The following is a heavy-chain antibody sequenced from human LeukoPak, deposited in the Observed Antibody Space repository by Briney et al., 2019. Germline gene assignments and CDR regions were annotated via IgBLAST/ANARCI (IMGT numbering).Heavy chain of an antibody. CDR1: GSTFSSYG. CDR2: IRYDGSNK. J-gene: IGHJ1*01. D-gene: IGHD3-3*01. CDR3: AKDYDFWSGYPTPFQH. V-gene: IGHV3-30*02. Sequence: PGGSLRLSCAASGSTFSSYGMHCVRQAPGKGLEWVAFIRYDGSNKYYADSVKGRFTISRDNSKNTLYLQMNSLRAEDTAVYYCAKDYDFWSGYPTPFQHWGQGTLVTVSS.